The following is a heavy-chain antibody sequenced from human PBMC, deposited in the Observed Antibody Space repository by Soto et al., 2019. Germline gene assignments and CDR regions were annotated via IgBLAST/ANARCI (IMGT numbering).Heavy chain of an antibody. Sequence: GASVKVSCKASGVTFSSYTINWVRQAPGQGPEWMGGIIPIFDTANYAQKFQGRVTITADESTSTSYMEVSSLRSEDTAVYYCARNGTLTGYSYGMDVWGQGTTVTVSS. CDR2: IIPIFDTA. V-gene: IGHV1-69*13. D-gene: IGHD1-1*01. CDR3: ARNGTLTGYSYGMDV. J-gene: IGHJ6*02. CDR1: GVTFSSYT.